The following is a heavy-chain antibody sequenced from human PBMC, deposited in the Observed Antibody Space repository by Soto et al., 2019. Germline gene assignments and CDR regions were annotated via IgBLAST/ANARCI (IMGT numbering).Heavy chain of an antibody. CDR1: GGSFNDFY. V-gene: IGHV4-34*02. D-gene: IGHD1-26*01. CDR2: VNHAGGT. Sequence: QMHIQQWGAGLLKPSETLSLTCAVSGGSFNDFYWNWVRQPPGEGLEWIGEVNHAGGTDYNPSLKSRVTISEDRSKNQLSLRLKSVTAADTATYYCARRGRYGGRSYTGWGQGTQVTVS. J-gene: IGHJ4*02. CDR3: ARRGRYGGRSYTG.